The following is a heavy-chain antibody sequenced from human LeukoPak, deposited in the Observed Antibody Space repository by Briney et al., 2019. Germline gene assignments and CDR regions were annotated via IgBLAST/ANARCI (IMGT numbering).Heavy chain of an antibody. CDR3: ARSQRWLQSGAFDI. CDR1: GFTFIDYY. CDR2: ISSSGSTI. D-gene: IGHD5-24*01. Sequence: PGGSLRLSCAASGFTFIDYYISWIRQAPGKGLECVSYISSSGSTIYYADSVKGRFTISRDNAKNSLYLQMNSLRAEDTAVYYCARSQRWLQSGAFDIWGQGTMVTVSS. J-gene: IGHJ3*02. V-gene: IGHV3-11*04.